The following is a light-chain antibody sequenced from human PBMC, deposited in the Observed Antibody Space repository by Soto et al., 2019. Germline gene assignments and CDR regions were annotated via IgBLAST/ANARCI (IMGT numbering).Light chain of an antibody. CDR2: EAS. CDR3: QHYNHFPLT. V-gene: IGKV1-33*01. CDR1: HVILNS. J-gene: IGKJ5*01. Sequence: DIQMTQSPSSLSASVGDRVTSTCQASHVILNSLNCYQHKPGKAPQLLIYEASTFKPGVPSRFRGSGSGTDFTFTITSLQPEDIATYYFQHYNHFPLTFGQGTRLDIK.